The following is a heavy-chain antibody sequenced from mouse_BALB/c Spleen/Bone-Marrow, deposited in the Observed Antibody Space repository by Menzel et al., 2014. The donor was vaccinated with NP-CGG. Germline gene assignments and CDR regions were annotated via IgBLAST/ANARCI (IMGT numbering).Heavy chain of an antibody. D-gene: IGHD2-1*01. V-gene: IGHV1-9*01. CDR1: GYTFSSYW. CDR3: NGNYYAMDY. J-gene: IGHJ4*01. CDR2: IYPGGIYT. Sequence: QVQLQQSGAELMKPGASVKISCKATGYTFSSYWIEWVKQRPGHGLGWIGDIYPGGIYTNYNEKFQGKATMTADTSSNTAYLQLSSLTSEDTAVYYCNGNYYAMDYWGQGTSVTVSS.